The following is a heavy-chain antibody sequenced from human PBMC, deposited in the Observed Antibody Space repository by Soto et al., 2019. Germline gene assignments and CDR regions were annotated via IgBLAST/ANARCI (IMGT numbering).Heavy chain of an antibody. CDR3: ARVGFDWLYYFDY. CDR1: GYTFTSYD. D-gene: IGHD3-9*01. J-gene: IGHJ4*02. CDR2: MNPNRGNT. Sequence: QVQLVQSGAEVKKPGASVKVSCKASGYTFTSYDINWVRKATGQGLEWMGWMNPNRGNTGYAQKFQGGVTMTMNTSISTAYMELSSLRSEDTAVYYCARVGFDWLYYFDYWGQGTLVTVSS. V-gene: IGHV1-8*01.